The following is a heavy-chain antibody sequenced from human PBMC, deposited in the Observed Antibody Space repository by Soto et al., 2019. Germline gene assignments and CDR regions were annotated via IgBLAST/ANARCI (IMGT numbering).Heavy chain of an antibody. CDR1: GYTFTNYG. V-gene: IGHV1-18*01. Sequence: QVQLMQSGVEVKKPGASMKVSCMASGYTFTNYGMSWLRQAPGQGLEWIGWISAYNNDRKYAQKFKGRVTMTTETPTTTAYMELVHLRSDDTAVYYWARDLRSEAVCDYWGHGTLVTVSS. CDR3: ARDLRSEAVCDY. D-gene: IGHD2-8*01. J-gene: IGHJ4*01. CDR2: ISAYNNDR.